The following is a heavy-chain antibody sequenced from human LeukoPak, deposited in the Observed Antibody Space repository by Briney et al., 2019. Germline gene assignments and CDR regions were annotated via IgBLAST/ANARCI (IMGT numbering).Heavy chain of an antibody. Sequence: PSETLSLTCAVYGGSFNGYYWSWIRQSPGEGLEWIGEINDSGVTNCNPSLESRVILSVGTSKNQFSLRLSSVTAADTAVDYCARRLVDSGASQVSDHWGQGTLVTVSS. CDR1: GGSFNGYY. V-gene: IGHV4-34*01. J-gene: IGHJ4*02. CDR2: INDSGVT. D-gene: IGHD2-15*01. CDR3: ARRLVDSGASQVSDH.